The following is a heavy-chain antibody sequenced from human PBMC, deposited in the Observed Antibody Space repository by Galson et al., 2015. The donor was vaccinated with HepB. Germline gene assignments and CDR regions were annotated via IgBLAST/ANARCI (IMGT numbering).Heavy chain of an antibody. CDR2: IIPILGIA. J-gene: IGHJ5*02. D-gene: IGHD3-3*01. Sequence: SVKVSCKASGGTFSSYAISWVRQAPGQGLEWMGRIIPILGIANYAQKFQGRVTITADKSTSTAYMELSSLRSEDTAVYYCAREGRSYYDFWSGYCYWFDPWGQGTLVTVSS. CDR3: AREGRSYYDFWSGYCYWFDP. V-gene: IGHV1-69*04. CDR1: GGTFSSYA.